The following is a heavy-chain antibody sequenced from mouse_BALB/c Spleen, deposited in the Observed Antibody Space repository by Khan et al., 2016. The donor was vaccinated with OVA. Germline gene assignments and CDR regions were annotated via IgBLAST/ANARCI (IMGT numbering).Heavy chain of an antibody. CDR3: ARNYDYDEGLAY. CDR1: GFSLTTYG. V-gene: IGHV2-2*02. CDR2: IWSGGST. Sequence: QVQLKESGPGLVQPSQSLSITCTVSGFSLTTYGVHWVRQSPGKGLEWLGMIWSGGSTDYNAAFISRLSISKDNSKSQVFFKMNSLQPNDTATYYCARNYDYDEGLAYWGQGTLVTVSA. D-gene: IGHD2-4*01. J-gene: IGHJ3*01.